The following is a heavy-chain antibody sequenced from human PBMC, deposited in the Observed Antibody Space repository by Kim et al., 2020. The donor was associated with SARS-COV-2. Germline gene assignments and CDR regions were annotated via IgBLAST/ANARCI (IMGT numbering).Heavy chain of an antibody. CDR2: IWYDGSNK. CDR3: ASSVATAMADYYDYGMDV. D-gene: IGHD5-18*01. Sequence: GGSLRLSCAASGFTFSSYGMHWVRQAPGKGLEWAAVIWYDGSNKYYADSVKGRFTISRDNSMNTLYLQMTSLRAEDTAVYYCASSVATAMADYYDYGMDVWGQGTTVTVSS. CDR1: GFTFSSYG. V-gene: IGHV3-33*01. J-gene: IGHJ6*02.